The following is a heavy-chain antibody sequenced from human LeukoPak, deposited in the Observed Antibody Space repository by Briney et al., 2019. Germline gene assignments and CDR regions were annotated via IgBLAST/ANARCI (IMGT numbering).Heavy chain of an antibody. V-gene: IGHV4-39*01. CDR2: IYYSGST. D-gene: IGHD6-19*01. J-gene: IGHJ4*02. Sequence: SETLSLTCTVSGGSTISSSYYWGWIRQPPGKGLEWIGSIYYSGSTYYNPSLKSRVTISVDTSKNQFSLKLSSVTAADTAVYYCARLNRGIAVAGGAGDYWGQGTLVTVSS. CDR3: ARLNRGIAVAGGAGDY. CDR1: GGSTISSSYY.